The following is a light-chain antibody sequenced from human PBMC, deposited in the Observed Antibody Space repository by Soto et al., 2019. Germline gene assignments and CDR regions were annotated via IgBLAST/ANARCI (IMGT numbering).Light chain of an antibody. CDR1: QDISKS. Sequence: DIQMTQSPSSLSASVGDRVTITYQASQDISKSLNWYQQKPGKAPKLVIYDASNLETGVPSRLSGSGSGTDFTFTINSLQPEDIATYYCQQYDNLPLTFGGGTKVEIK. V-gene: IGKV1-33*01. CDR2: DAS. CDR3: QQYDNLPLT. J-gene: IGKJ4*01.